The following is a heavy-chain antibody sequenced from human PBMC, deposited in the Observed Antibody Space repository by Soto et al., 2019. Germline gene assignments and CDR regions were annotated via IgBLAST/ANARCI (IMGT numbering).Heavy chain of an antibody. CDR2: TRNKANSYTT. Sequence: GSLRLSCAASGFTFSDHYMDWVRQAPGKGLEWVGRTRNKANSYTTEYAASVKGRFTISRDDSKNSLYLQMNSLKTEDTALYYCVSVSGSYYYDYWGQGTLVTVYS. CDR1: GFTFSDHY. CDR3: VSVSGSYYYDY. V-gene: IGHV3-72*01. D-gene: IGHD3-10*01. J-gene: IGHJ4*02.